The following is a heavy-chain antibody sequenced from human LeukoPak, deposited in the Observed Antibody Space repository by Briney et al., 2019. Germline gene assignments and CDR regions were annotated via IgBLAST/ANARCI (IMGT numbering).Heavy chain of an antibody. J-gene: IGHJ4*02. D-gene: IGHD4-17*01. CDR3: ARGLTVTRGV. Sequence: PSETLSLTCAVYGGSFSGYYWSWIRQPPGKGLEWIGEINHSGSTNYNPSLKSRVTISVDTSKNQFSLKLSSVTAADTAVYYCARGLTVTRGVWGQGTLVTVSS. CDR2: INHSGST. V-gene: IGHV4-34*01. CDR1: GGSFSGYY.